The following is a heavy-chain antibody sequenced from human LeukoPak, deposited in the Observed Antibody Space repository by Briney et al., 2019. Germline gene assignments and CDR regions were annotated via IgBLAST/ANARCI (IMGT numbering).Heavy chain of an antibody. V-gene: IGHV1-8*03. J-gene: IGHJ4*02. D-gene: IGHD2-2*01. CDR1: GYTFTIYD. CDR2: MNPNSGNT. CDR3: ARGYCTSTSCHFAY. Sequence: ASVNLFRKASGYTFTIYDINWVRQATGQGLEWMGWMNPNSGNTGYAQKFQGRVTITRNTSISTAYMELSSLRSEDTAVYYCARGYCTSTSCHFAYWGQRPLDTVSS.